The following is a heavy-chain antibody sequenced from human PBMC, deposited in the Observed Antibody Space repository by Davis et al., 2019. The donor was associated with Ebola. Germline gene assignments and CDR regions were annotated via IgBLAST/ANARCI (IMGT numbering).Heavy chain of an antibody. CDR3: ARLGRVAGTGVYYYYYYGMDV. CDR2: IYPGDSDT. V-gene: IGHV5-51*01. D-gene: IGHD6-19*01. J-gene: IGHJ6*04. Sequence: KVSCKGSGYSFTSYWIGWVRQLPGKGLEWMGIIYPGDSDTRYSPSFQGQVTISADKSISTAYLQWSSLKASDTAMYYCARLGRVAGTGVYYYYYYGMDVWGKGTTVTVSS. CDR1: GYSFTSYW.